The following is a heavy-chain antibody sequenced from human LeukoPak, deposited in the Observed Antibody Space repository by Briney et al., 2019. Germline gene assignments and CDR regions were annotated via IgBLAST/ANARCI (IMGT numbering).Heavy chain of an antibody. CDR1: GFTFSSYA. CDR3: AKSSITMVRGATDY. CDR2: ISGSGGST. J-gene: IGHJ4*02. V-gene: IGHV3-23*01. Sequence: PGGSLRLSCAASGFTFSSYALSWVRQAPGKGLEWVSAISGSGGSTYYADSVKGRFTISRDNSKNTLYLQMDSLRAEDTAVYYCAKSSITMVRGATDYWGQGTLVTVSP. D-gene: IGHD3-10*01.